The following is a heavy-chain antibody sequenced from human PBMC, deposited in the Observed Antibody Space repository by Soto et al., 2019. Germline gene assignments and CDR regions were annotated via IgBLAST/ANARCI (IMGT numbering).Heavy chain of an antibody. V-gene: IGHV4-59*01. CDR2: IYYSGST. Sequence: SEIMPLSCTVVGGSSSDYGWSWIRQPTGKGLEWIGYIYYSGSTNYNPSLKSRVTISVDTSKHQCSLKLSSVPAADTAVYYCAITRSTPYQPLLDDRGQGTLVTVSS. CDR1: GGSSSDYG. D-gene: IGHD2-2*01. CDR3: AITRSTPYQPLLDD. J-gene: IGHJ4*02.